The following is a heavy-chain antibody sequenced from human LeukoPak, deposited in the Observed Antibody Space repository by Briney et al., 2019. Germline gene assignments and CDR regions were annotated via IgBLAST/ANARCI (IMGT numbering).Heavy chain of an antibody. D-gene: IGHD4/OR15-4a*01. CDR3: ARRQGATLSFDY. CDR1: GYTFNTTG. J-gene: IGHJ4*02. V-gene: IGHV1-18*01. CDR2: INAYNGNT. Sequence: GASVKVSCKASGYTFNTTGFSWVRQAPGQGLEWMGWINAYNGNTNYAQKLQGRVTMTTETSTSTAYMELRSLRSDDTAVYYCARRQGATLSFDYWGQGTLVTVSS.